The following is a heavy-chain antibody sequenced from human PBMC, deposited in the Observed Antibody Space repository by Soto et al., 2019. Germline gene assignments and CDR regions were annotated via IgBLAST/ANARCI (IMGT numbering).Heavy chain of an antibody. CDR3: AKDPLHYYDSSGYTPWFDP. CDR2: ISGSGGST. J-gene: IGHJ5*02. D-gene: IGHD3-22*01. CDR1: GFTFSSYA. Sequence: GGSLRLSCAASGFTFSSYAMSWVRQAPGKGLEWVSAISGSGGSTYYADSVKGRFTISRDNSKNTLYLQMNSLRAEDTAVYYCAKDPLHYYDSSGYTPWFDPWGQGTL. V-gene: IGHV3-23*01.